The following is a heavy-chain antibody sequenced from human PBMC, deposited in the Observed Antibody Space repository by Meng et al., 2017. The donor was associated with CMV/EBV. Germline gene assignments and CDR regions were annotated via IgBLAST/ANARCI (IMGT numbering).Heavy chain of an antibody. CDR2: IYYSGST. D-gene: IGHD3-3*01. V-gene: IGHV4-30-4*08. CDR3: ARDNRRGGVDY. Sequence: VQSEAASPGPGKPSHTLARTCTVSGGSISSGDYYWSWIRQPPGKGLEWIVYIYYSGSTYYNPSLKSRVTISVDTSKNQFSLKLSSVTAADTAVYYCARDNRRGGVDYWGQGTLVTVSS. J-gene: IGHJ4*02. CDR1: GGSISSGDYY.